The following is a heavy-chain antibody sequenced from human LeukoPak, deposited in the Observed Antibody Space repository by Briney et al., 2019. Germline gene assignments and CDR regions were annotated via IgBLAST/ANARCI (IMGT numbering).Heavy chain of an antibody. J-gene: IGHJ4*02. V-gene: IGHV3-48*02. CDR2: ISSSSTTM. CDR1: EFTFSTYS. D-gene: IGHD7-27*01. Sequence: PGGSLRLSCAASEFTFSTYSMNWVRQAPGKGLEWVSYISSSSTTMSYTDSMKGRFTISRDNAKNSLYLQMNSLRDEDTAVYYCARDRNWGFDYWGQGTLVTVSS. CDR3: ARDRNWGFDY.